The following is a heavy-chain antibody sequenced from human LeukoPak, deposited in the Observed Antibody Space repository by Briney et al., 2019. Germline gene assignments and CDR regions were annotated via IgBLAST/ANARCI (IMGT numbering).Heavy chain of an antibody. CDR2: IWCDGSNI. J-gene: IGHJ6*02. CDR3: ANIGVSPNYYYGMNV. CDR1: GFTFNSYG. Sequence: GGSLRLSCATSGFTFNSYGMHWVRQAPGKGLEWVAVIWCDGSNIHYADSVQGRFTISRDSSKNMLYLQMNSLRAEDTGVYYCANIGVSPNYYYGMNVWGQGTTVTVSS. D-gene: IGHD5/OR15-5a*01. V-gene: IGHV3-33*06.